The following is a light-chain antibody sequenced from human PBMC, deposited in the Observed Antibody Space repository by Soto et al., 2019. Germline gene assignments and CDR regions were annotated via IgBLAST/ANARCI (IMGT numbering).Light chain of an antibody. CDR2: DAS. Sequence: EIVLTQSPGTLSLSPGERATLSCRASQSLSSSQLAWYQQKPGQAPRLLIYDASNRATGIPARFSGSGSGTDFTLTISSLEPEDFAVYYCQHRMNWPLTFGQGTRLEI. V-gene: IGKV3-11*01. CDR3: QHRMNWPLT. J-gene: IGKJ5*01. CDR1: QSLSSSQ.